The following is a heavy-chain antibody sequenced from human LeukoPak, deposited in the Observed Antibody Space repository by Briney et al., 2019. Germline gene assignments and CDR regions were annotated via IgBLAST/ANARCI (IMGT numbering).Heavy chain of an antibody. CDR1: QGIHRIYV. CDR3: ASLPVGASNYYYYLDG. J-gene: IGHJ6*03. V-gene: IGHV1-69*05. CDR2: ITTFFGTA. D-gene: IGHD1-26*01. Sequence: SVKVSCKPWQGIHRIYVLLGVRQAPGQGLEWMGGITTFFGTANYAQKFQGRVKITTDESTRTAYMELSSMRSEDTAVYDCASLPVGASNYYYYLDGWGKGTTVTVSS.